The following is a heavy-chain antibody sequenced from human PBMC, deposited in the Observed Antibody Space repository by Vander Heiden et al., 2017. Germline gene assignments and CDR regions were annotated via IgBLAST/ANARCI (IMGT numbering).Heavy chain of an antibody. D-gene: IGHD5-12*01. Sequence: QVQLVESGGGVVQPGRSLRLPCAASGFTFSSYAMHWVRQAPGKGLEWVAVISYDGSNKYYADSVKGRFTISRDNSKNTLYLQMNSLRAEDTAVYYCAREMATILDYWGQGTLVTVSS. V-gene: IGHV3-30-3*01. CDR3: AREMATILDY. J-gene: IGHJ4*02. CDR1: GFTFSSYA. CDR2: ISYDGSNK.